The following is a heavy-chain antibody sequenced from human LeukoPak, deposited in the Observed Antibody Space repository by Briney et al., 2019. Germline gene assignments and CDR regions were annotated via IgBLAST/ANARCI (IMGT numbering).Heavy chain of an antibody. Sequence: GGSLRLPRAASGFTFISNAMSWVRQAPVKGLEWVSDISGSGGSTYYADSVKGRFTISRDNSKNTLYLQMNSLRAEDTAVYYCAKVRYYDSSGYTKYYFDYWGQGTLVTVSS. V-gene: IGHV3-23*01. CDR1: GFTFISNA. CDR2: ISGSGGST. D-gene: IGHD3-22*01. J-gene: IGHJ4*02. CDR3: AKVRYYDSSGYTKYYFDY.